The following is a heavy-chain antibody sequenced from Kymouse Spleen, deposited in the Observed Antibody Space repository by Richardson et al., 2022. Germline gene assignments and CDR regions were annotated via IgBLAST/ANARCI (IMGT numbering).Heavy chain of an antibody. D-gene: IGHD6-13*01. CDR2: TYYRSKWYN. Sequence: QVQLQQSGPGLVKPSQTLSLTCAISGDSVSSNSAAWNWIRQSPSRGLEWLGRTYYRSKWYNDYAVSVKSRITINPDTSKNQFSLQLNSVTPEDTAVYYCARVYSSSLTGDYYYYGMDVWGQGTTVTVSS. J-gene: IGHJ6*02. CDR3: ARVYSSSLTGDYYYYGMDV. CDR1: GDSVSSNSAA. V-gene: IGHV6-1*01.